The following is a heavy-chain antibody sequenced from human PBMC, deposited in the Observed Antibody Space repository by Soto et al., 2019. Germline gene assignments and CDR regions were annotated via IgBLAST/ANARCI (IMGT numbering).Heavy chain of an antibody. CDR3: AKSLGFSYRPWYSFDY. CDR1: GFTFSSYA. D-gene: IGHD5-18*01. Sequence: GCSLILSCASSGFTFSSYALSWVRQAPGKGLEWVSALSGTGGSTSYADSVKGRFTISRDNSKNTLYLQMNSLRAEDTAVYYCAKSLGFSYRPWYSFDYGAQGTLVTVS. V-gene: IGHV3-23*01. J-gene: IGHJ4*02. CDR2: LSGTGGST.